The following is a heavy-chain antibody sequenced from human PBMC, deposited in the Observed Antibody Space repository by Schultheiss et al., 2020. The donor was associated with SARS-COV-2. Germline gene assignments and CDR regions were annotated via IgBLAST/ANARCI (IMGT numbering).Heavy chain of an antibody. V-gene: IGHV4-59*01. CDR1: GGSISSYY. CDR2: IYYSGST. Sequence: SETLSLTCTVSGGSISSYYWSWIRQPPGKGLEWIGYIYYSGSTNYNPSLKSRVTISVDTSKNQFSLKLSSVTAADTAVYYCAKDRSSWYLGGLDYWGQGTLVTVSS. D-gene: IGHD6-13*01. J-gene: IGHJ4*02. CDR3: AKDRSSWYLGGLDY.